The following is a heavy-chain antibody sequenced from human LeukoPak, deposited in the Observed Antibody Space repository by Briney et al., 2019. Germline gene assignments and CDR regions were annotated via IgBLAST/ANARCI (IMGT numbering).Heavy chain of an antibody. Sequence: GGCLRLSCAASGFTFSSYGMHWVRQAPGKGLEWVAFIRSDERNKYYADSVKGRFTIARDNSKDTLYLQMNSLRAEDTAVYYCAKDKGGRIVGATTFDYWGQGTLVTVSS. V-gene: IGHV3-30*02. CDR1: GFTFSSYG. J-gene: IGHJ4*02. CDR3: AKDKGGRIVGATTFDY. D-gene: IGHD1-26*01. CDR2: IRSDERNK.